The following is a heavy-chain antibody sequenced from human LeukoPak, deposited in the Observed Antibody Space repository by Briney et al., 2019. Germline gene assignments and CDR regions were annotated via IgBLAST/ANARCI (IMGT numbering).Heavy chain of an antibody. CDR1: GYTFISYV. D-gene: IGHD6-13*01. V-gene: IGHV7-4-1*02. Sequence: GASVKVSCKVSGYTFISYVMNWVRQAPGQGLEWMGWINTNTGNPTYAQGFTGRFVFSLDTSVSTAYLQISSLKAEDTAVYYCARGAGAAAGLYYYYYYGMDVWGQGTTVTVSS. CDR3: ARGAGAAAGLYYYYYYGMDV. CDR2: INTNTGNP. J-gene: IGHJ6*02.